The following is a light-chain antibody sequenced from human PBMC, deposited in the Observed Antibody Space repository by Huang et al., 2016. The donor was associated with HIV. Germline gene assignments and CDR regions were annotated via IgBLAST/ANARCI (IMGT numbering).Light chain of an antibody. Sequence: DIEMTQSPSSLSASVGDRVTVSCRASQGISNSLAWYQQKPGKAPKSLIYGASALQSGVPSRFSGSGSGTDFTLTISSLQPEDVATYYCQKYNSAPWTFGQGTKVEIK. CDR1: QGISNS. CDR2: GAS. CDR3: QKYNSAPWT. V-gene: IGKV1-27*01. J-gene: IGKJ1*01.